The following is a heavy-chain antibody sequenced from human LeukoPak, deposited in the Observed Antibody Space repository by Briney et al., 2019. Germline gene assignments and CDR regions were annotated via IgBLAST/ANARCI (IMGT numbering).Heavy chain of an antibody. J-gene: IGHJ6*02. D-gene: IGHD4-17*01. CDR1: GGSISSSSYY. CDR3: ARGSDYGDYYYGMDV. CDR2: IYYSGST. Sequence: SETLSLTCTVSGGSISSSSYYWGWIRQPPGKGLEWIGSIYYSGSTYYNPSLKSRVTISVDTSKNQFSLKLSSVTAADTAVYYCARGSDYGDYYYGMDVWGQGTTVTVSS. V-gene: IGHV4-39*07.